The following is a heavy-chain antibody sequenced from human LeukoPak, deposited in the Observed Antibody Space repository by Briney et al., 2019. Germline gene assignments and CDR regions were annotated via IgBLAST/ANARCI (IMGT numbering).Heavy chain of an antibody. V-gene: IGHV3-30*18. CDR3: AKDPAPGGATVFLGFDY. Sequence: PGGSLRLSCAASGFTFSSYAMSWVRQAPGKGLEWVAVISYDGSNKYYADSVKGRFTISRDNSKNTLYLQMNSLRAEDTAVYYCAKDPAPGGATVFLGFDYWGQGTLVTVSS. CDR2: ISYDGSNK. CDR1: GFTFSSYA. J-gene: IGHJ4*02. D-gene: IGHD4-17*01.